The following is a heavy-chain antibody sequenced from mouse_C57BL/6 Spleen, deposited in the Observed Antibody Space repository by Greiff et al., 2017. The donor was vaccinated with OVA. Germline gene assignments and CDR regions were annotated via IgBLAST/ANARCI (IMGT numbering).Heavy chain of an antibody. CDR3: ARGWSETCFDY. CDR2: IHPNSGST. CDR1: GYTFTSYW. J-gene: IGHJ2*01. V-gene: IGHV1-64*01. Sequence: QVQLQQPGAELVKPGASVKLSCKASGYTFTSYWMHWVKQRPGQGLEWIGMIHPNSGSTNYNEKFKSKATLTVDKSSSTAYMQLSSLTSKDSAVYYCARGWSETCFDYWGQGTTLTVSS.